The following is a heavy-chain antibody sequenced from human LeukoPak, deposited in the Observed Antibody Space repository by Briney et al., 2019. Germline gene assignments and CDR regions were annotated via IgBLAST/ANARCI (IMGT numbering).Heavy chain of an antibody. CDR1: GGSISSYY. J-gene: IGHJ6*02. D-gene: IGHD3-3*01. V-gene: IGHV4-59*08. CDR2: IYYSGST. CDR3: ARYAIFGVVPYYYYGMDV. Sequence: SETLSLTCTVSGGSISSYYWSWIRQPPGKGLEWIGYIYYSGSTNYNPSLKSRVTISVDTSKNQFSLKLSSVTAADTAVYYCARYAIFGVVPYYYYGMDVRGQGTTVTVSS.